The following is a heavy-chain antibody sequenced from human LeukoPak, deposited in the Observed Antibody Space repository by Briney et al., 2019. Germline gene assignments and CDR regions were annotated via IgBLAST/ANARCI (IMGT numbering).Heavy chain of an antibody. J-gene: IGHJ5*02. CDR1: GGSISSYY. CDR3: ARDSENYYDRSGFPILDP. V-gene: IGHV4-59*01. CDR2: VYYSGST. D-gene: IGHD3-22*01. Sequence: SETLSLTCTVSGGSISSYYWSWIRQPPGKGLEWIGYVYYSGSTNYNPSLKSRVTISVDTSKNQFSLKLSSVTAADTAVYYCARDSENYYDRSGFPILDPWGQGTLVTVSS.